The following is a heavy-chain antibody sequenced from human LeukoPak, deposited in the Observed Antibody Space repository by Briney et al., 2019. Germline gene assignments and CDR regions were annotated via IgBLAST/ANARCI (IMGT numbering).Heavy chain of an antibody. Sequence: PSETLSLTCAVYGGSFSGYYWSWIRQPPGKGLEWIGEINHSGSTNYNPSLKSRATISVDTSKNQFSLKLSSVTAADTAVYYCARGGIYYDSSGFNYWGQGTLVTVSS. J-gene: IGHJ4*02. CDR1: GGSFSGYY. V-gene: IGHV4-34*01. CDR3: ARGGIYYDSSGFNY. CDR2: INHSGST. D-gene: IGHD3-22*01.